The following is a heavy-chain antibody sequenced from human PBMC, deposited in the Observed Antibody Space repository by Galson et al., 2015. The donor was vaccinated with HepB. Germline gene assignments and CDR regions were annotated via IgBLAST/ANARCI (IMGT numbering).Heavy chain of an antibody. CDR3: ARDPWENAEYFHL. D-gene: IGHD1-26*01. J-gene: IGHJ1*01. Sequence: SLRLSCAASGFTFSSYAMHWVRQAPGKGLEWVAVISYDGNNKYYADSVKGRFAISRDNSKNTLYLQMNSLRAEDTAVYYCARDPWENAEYFHLWGQGTLVTVSS. CDR2: ISYDGNNK. CDR1: GFTFSSYA. V-gene: IGHV3-30*09.